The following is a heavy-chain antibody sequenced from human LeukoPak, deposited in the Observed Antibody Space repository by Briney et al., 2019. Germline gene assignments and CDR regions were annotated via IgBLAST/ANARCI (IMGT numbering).Heavy chain of an antibody. CDR3: AKGQVGIQSSKWFDP. J-gene: IGHJ5*02. D-gene: IGHD1-26*01. CDR1: GFPFSSYG. CDR2: IRYDGSDK. V-gene: IGHV3-30*02. Sequence: GGSLRLSCAASGFPFSSYGMSWVRQAPGKGLEWVAFIRYDGSDKYYADFVKGRFTIPRDNSKNTLYLQMDSLRPEDTAVYYCAKGQVGIQSSKWFDPWGQGTLVTVSS.